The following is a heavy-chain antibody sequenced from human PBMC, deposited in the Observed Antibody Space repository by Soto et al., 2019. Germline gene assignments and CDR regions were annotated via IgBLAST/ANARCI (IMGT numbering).Heavy chain of an antibody. CDR2: IGGSSDPI. J-gene: IGHJ4*02. CDR3: ARDSDYAFDF. V-gene: IGHV3-48*01. CDR1: GFTFSSYS. Sequence: EVQLVESGGGLVRPGGSLRLSCAASGFTFSSYSVNWVRQAPGKGLEWVSYIGGSSDPIFYADSVKGRFTISRDNDKNSLYLQMNSLRVEDTAVYFCARDSDYAFDFWGQGTLVTVSS. D-gene: IGHD4-17*01.